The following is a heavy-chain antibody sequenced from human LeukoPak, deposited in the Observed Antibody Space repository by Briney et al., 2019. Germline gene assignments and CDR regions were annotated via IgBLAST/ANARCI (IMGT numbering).Heavy chain of an antibody. J-gene: IGHJ6*03. D-gene: IGHD3-10*01. CDR3: ARVTLWFGERNPNYYYYYMDV. Sequence: GGSLRLSCAASGFTFSSYSMNWVRQAPGKGLEWVSYISSSSSTIYYADSVKGRFTISRDNAKNSLYLQMNSLRAEDTAVYYCARVTLWFGERNPNYYYYYMDVWGKGTTVTVSS. CDR2: ISSSSSTI. CDR1: GFTFSSYS. V-gene: IGHV3-48*01.